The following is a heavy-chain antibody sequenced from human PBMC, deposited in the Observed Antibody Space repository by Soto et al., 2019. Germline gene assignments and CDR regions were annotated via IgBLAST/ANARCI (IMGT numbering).Heavy chain of an antibody. CDR2: INHSGST. J-gene: IGHJ4*02. V-gene: IGHV4-34*01. D-gene: IGHD1-1*01. Sequence: PSETLSLTCAVYGGSFSGYYWTWIRQPPGTGLEWIGEINHSGSTNYNPSLKSRVTISVDTSKNQFSLKLTSVTAADTAVYYCARDKDGLERRLFDYWGQGTLVTVSS. CDR3: ARDKDGLERRLFDY. CDR1: GGSFSGYY.